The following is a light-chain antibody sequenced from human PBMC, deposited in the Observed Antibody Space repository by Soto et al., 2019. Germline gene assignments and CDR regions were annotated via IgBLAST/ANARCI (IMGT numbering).Light chain of an antibody. Sequence: DIVMTQTPLSSPVTLGQPASISCRSSQSIVHSDGNTYLSWLQQRPGQPPRVLIYKISTRFSGVPDRFSGSGAGTDFTLKISRVEAEDVGVYYCMQAAQFPPTFGGGTKVEIK. CDR3: MQAAQFPPT. J-gene: IGKJ4*01. CDR1: QSIVHSDGNTY. CDR2: KIS. V-gene: IGKV2-24*01.